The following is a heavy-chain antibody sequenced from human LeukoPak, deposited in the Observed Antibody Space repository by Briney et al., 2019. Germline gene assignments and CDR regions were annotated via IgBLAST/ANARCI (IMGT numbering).Heavy chain of an antibody. CDR2: ISYDGSNK. V-gene: IGHV3-30*18. J-gene: IGHJ5*02. Sequence: TGGSLRLSCAASGFTFSTYGMHWVRQAPGKGLEWVAVISYDGSNKYYADSVKGRFTISRDNSKNTLYLQMNSLRAEDTAVYYCAKTGVLRYFDWLENWFDPWGQGTLVTVSS. CDR1: GFTFSTYG. D-gene: IGHD3-9*01. CDR3: AKTGVLRYFDWLENWFDP.